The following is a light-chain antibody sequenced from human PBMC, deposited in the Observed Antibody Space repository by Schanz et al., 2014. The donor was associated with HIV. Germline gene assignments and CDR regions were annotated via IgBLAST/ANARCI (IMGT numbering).Light chain of an antibody. CDR3: QSYDGNNAGV. CDR1: SGSIASNY. J-gene: IGLJ3*02. V-gene: IGLV6-57*04. CDR2: EDN. Sequence: NFMLTQPHSVSESPGKTVTISCTRSSGSIASNYVQWYHQRPGSAPTTVIYEDNQRPSGVPDRFSGSIDSSSNSASLTISGLKTEDEADYYCQSYDGNNAGVFGGGTKLTVL.